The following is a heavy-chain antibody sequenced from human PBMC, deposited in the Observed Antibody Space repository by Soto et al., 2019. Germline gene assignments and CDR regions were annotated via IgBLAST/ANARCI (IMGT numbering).Heavy chain of an antibody. CDR1: GFTFSSYA. J-gene: IGHJ4*02. Sequence: PGGSLRLSCAASGFTFSSYAMSWVRQAPGKGLEWVSAISGSGGSTYYADSVKGRFTISRDNSKNTLYLQMNSLRAEDTAVYYCAKDLITIFGVVPYYFDYWGQGTLVTVSS. CDR3: AKDLITIFGVVPYYFDY. CDR2: ISGSGGST. D-gene: IGHD3-3*01. V-gene: IGHV3-23*01.